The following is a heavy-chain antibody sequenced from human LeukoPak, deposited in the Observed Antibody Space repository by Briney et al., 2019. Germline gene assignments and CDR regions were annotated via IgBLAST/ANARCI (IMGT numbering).Heavy chain of an antibody. CDR1: GYTFTTYS. CDR3: ARGAGSRCSGGSCYSDELDY. CDR2: IIPIFGTA. Sequence: SVKVSCKASGYTFTTYSMNWVRQAPGQGLEWMGGIIPIFGTANYAQKFQGRVTITADESTSTAYMELSSLRSEDTAVYYCARGAGSRCSGGSCYSDELDYWGQGTLVTVSS. J-gene: IGHJ4*02. V-gene: IGHV1-69*13. D-gene: IGHD2-15*01.